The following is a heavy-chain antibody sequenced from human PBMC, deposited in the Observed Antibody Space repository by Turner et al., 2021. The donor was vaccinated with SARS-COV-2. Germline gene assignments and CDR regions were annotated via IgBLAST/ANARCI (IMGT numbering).Heavy chain of an antibody. CDR3: VRGRGRSKGWFDH. J-gene: IGHJ5*02. CDR1: GVDISDNY. CDR2: IYAGGNT. Sequence: DVQLVESGGDLVQPGGSLRLSCAISGVDISDNYVAWIRQTPGTGLEWVSIIYAGGNTYYGDSVRGRFTISRDISKNSIYLQMNSLRAEDTALYYCVRGRGRSKGWFDHWGQGTLVTVSS. D-gene: IGHD3-10*01. V-gene: IGHV3-66*02.